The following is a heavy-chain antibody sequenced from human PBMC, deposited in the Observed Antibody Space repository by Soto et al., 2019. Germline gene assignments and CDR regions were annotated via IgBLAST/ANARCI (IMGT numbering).Heavy chain of an antibody. D-gene: IGHD6-25*01. V-gene: IGHV3-21*01. J-gene: IGHJ5*01. CDR1: GFTFSNYT. CDR3: ARDILSAAAYPDS. Sequence: PGGSLRLSCAASGFTFSNYTMNWVRQAPGKGLEWISSISSGSSYIYYAGSVKGRFTISRDNAKNSLFLQMNSLRADDTAVYYCARDILSAAAYPDSWGQGTKVTVSS. CDR2: ISSGSSYI.